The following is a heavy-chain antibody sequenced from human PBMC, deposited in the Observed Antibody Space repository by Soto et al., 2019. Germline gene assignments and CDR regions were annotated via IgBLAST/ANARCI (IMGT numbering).Heavy chain of an antibody. V-gene: IGHV4-61*01. D-gene: IGHD5-12*01. CDR2: IYYSGST. J-gene: IGHJ6*02. Sequence: SETLSLTCTVSGGSVSSGSYYWSWIRQPPGKGLEWIGYIYYSGSTNYNPSLKSRVTISVDTSKNQFPLKLSSVTAADTAVYYCARDPRDGYKSYYYYYGMDVWGRGTTVTVSS. CDR3: ARDPRDGYKSYYYYYGMDV. CDR1: GGSVSSGSYY.